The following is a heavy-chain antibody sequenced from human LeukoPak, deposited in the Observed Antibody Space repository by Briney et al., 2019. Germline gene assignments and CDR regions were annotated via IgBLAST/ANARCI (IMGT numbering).Heavy chain of an antibody. CDR1: GYSISSGYY. CDR2: IYHSGST. D-gene: IGHD1-1*01. J-gene: IGHJ6*03. V-gene: IGHV4-38-2*01. Sequence: KRSETLSLTCAVSGYSISSGYYWGWIRQPPGKGLEWIGSIYHSGSTYYNPSLKSRVTISVDTSKNQFSLKLSSVTAADTAVYYCARLRLLGTSWYMDVWGKGTTVTVSS. CDR3: ARLRLLGTSWYMDV.